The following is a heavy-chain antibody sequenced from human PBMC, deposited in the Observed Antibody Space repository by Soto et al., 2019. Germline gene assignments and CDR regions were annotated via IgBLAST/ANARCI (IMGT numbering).Heavy chain of an antibody. CDR2: IYYSGTT. V-gene: IGHV4-61*01. Sequence: SETLSLTCAVSGDSVSNDNYYWSWIRQPPGKGLEWIGYIYYSGTTNYNSYLKSRLSLSVNMSKNQFSLKLASVTAADTAVYFCARSQRGRTAFTFDYWGQGALVTVSS. D-gene: IGHD3-16*01. J-gene: IGHJ4*02. CDR3: ARSQRGRTAFTFDY. CDR1: GDSVSNDNYY.